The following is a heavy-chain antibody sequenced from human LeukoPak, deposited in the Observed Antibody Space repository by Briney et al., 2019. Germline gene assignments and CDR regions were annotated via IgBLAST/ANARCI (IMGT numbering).Heavy chain of an antibody. Sequence: GGSLRLSCAASGFTFSSYAMHWVRQAPGKGLEWVAVISYDGSNKYYADSVKGRFTISRDNSKNTLYLQMNSLRAEDTAVYYCARGSIVVVPAAYYFDYWGQGTLVTVSS. CDR3: ARGSIVVVPAAYYFDY. CDR1: GFTFSSYA. V-gene: IGHV3-30*04. J-gene: IGHJ4*02. D-gene: IGHD2-2*01. CDR2: ISYDGSNK.